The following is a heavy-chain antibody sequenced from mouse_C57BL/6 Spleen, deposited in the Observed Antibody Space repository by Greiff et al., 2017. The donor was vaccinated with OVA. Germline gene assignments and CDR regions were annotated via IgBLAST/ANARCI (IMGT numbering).Heavy chain of an antibody. CDR3: ARDGYYYGSSSGYFDV. D-gene: IGHD1-1*01. V-gene: IGHV3-6*01. CDR2: ISYDGSN. J-gene: IGHJ1*03. Sequence: EVQLQESGPGLVKPSQSLSLTCSVTGYSITSGYYWNWIRQFPGNKLEWMGYISYDGSNNYNPSLKNRISITRDTSKNQFFLKLNSVTTEDTATYYCARDGYYYGSSSGYFDVWGTGTTVTVSS. CDR1: GYSITSGYY.